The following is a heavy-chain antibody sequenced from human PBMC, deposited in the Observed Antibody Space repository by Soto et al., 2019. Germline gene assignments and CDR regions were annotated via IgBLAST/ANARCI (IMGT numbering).Heavy chain of an antibody. CDR3: ARVYYYDSSGYYYGSS. V-gene: IGHV1-69*13. CDR2: IIPIFGTA. J-gene: IGHJ4*02. Sequence: GASVKVSCKASGGTFSSYAISWVRQAPGQGLEWMGGIIPIFGTANYAQKFQGRVTITADESTSTAYMELSSLRSEDTAVYYCARVYYYDSSGYYYGSSWGQGTLVTVSS. D-gene: IGHD3-22*01. CDR1: GGTFSSYA.